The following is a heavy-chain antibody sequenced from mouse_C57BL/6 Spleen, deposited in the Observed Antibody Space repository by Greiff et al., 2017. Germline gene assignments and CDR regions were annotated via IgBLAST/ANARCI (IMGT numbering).Heavy chain of an antibody. CDR1: GYTFTEYT. CDR2: FYPGSGSI. Sequence: QVQLQQSGAELVKPGASVKLSCKASGYTFTEYTIHWVKQRSGQGLEWIGWFYPGSGSIKYNEKFKDKATLTADKSSSTVYMELSRLTSEDSAVDFCARHESGGYDDGDYFDYWGQGTTLTVSS. CDR3: ARHESGGYDDGDYFDY. V-gene: IGHV1-62-2*01. J-gene: IGHJ2*01. D-gene: IGHD2-2*01.